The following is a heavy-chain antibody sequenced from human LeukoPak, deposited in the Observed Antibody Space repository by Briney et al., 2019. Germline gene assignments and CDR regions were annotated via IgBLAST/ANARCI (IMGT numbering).Heavy chain of an antibody. Sequence: GGSLRLSCAASGFTFSSYGMHWVRQAPGKGLEWVAFIRYDGSNKYYADSVKGRFTISRVNSKNTLYLQMNSLRAEDTAVYYCAKDRVGDYSTFFDYWGQGTLVTVSS. CDR3: AKDRVGDYSTFFDY. D-gene: IGHD4-11*01. J-gene: IGHJ4*02. CDR1: GFTFSSYG. V-gene: IGHV3-30*02. CDR2: IRYDGSNK.